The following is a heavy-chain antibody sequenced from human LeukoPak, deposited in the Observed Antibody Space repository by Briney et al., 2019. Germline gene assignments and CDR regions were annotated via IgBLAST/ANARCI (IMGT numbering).Heavy chain of an antibody. J-gene: IGHJ1*01. CDR1: GFTLRHVC. CDR3: AKHIYGVVSIQQ. D-gene: IGHD3-3*01. Sequence: GGSLTLSCAASGFTLRHVCMTWVRQAPGRGVEWVGRIRSSADGGTAEYATAVEGRFTISRDDSTNTLYLHMSNVKTEDTAVYYCAKHIYGVVSIQQWGQGTLVTVSS. V-gene: IGHV3-15*01. CDR2: IRSSADGGTA.